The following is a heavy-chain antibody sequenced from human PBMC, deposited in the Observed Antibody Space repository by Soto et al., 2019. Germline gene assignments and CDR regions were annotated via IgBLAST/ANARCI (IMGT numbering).Heavy chain of an antibody. CDR3: ARGPWLQLVPLDY. CDR1: GGTFSSYA. Sequence: ASVKVSCKASGGTFSSYAISWVRQAPGQGLEWMGGIIPIFGTANYAQKFQGRVTITADESTSTAYMELSSLRSEDTAVYYCARGPWLQLVPLDYWGQGTLVTVSS. CDR2: IIPIFGTA. D-gene: IGHD5-12*01. V-gene: IGHV1-69*13. J-gene: IGHJ4*02.